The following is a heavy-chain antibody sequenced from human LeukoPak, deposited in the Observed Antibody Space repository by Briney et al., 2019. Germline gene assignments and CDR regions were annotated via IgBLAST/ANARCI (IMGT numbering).Heavy chain of an antibody. V-gene: IGHV4-4*07. D-gene: IGHD1-26*01. CDR3: ARGPTMGATYFEN. Sequence: PSGTLALTCTVSGGSISSYYWSWIRQPAGMGLEWIGRIHTSGSTLYDPSLKSRVTMSVDASKNQFSLKLSSVTAADTAIYYCARGPTMGATYFENWGQGIRVIVSS. CDR1: GGSISSYY. J-gene: IGHJ4*02. CDR2: IHTSGST.